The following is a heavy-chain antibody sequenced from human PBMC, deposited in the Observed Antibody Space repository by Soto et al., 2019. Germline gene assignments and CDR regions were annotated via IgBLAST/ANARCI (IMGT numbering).Heavy chain of an antibody. Sequence: SETLSLTCTVSGGPISSYYCSWIRQPPGKGLEWIGYIYYSGSTNYNPSLKSRVTISVDTSKNQFSLKLSSVTAADTAVYYCARVPDSGYDLNYYYYMDVWGKGTTVTVSS. CDR3: ARVPDSGYDLNYYYYMDV. V-gene: IGHV4-59*01. J-gene: IGHJ6*03. CDR2: IYYSGST. D-gene: IGHD5-12*01. CDR1: GGPISSYY.